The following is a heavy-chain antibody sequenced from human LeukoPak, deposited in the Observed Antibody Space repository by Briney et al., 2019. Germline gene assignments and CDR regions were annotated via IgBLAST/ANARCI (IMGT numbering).Heavy chain of an antibody. V-gene: IGHV3-21*01. CDR2: ISSSSSYI. Sequence: GGSLRLSCAASGFTFSSYNMNWVPQAPGKGLEWVSSISSSSSYIYYADSVKGRFTISRDNAKNSLYLQMNSLRAEDTAVYYCARAPLNFDYWGQGTLVTVSS. CDR3: ARAPLNFDY. CDR1: GFTFSSYN. J-gene: IGHJ4*02.